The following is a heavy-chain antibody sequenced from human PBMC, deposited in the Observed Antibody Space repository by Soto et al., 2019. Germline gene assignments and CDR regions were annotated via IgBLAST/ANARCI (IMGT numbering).Heavy chain of an antibody. CDR1: GDSISSNNYY. CDR2: IYYSGST. V-gene: IGHV4-39*01. CDR3: ARHTGYAVQTVYATHYFNY. D-gene: IGHD2-8*01. J-gene: IGHJ4*02. Sequence: QLQLQESGPGLVKPSETLSLTCTVSGDSISSNNYYCGWIRQPPGKGLEWIGSIYYSGSTYYNPSIKSRLTVAIDTSKSQFSLKLSSVTAADTGVYYCARHTGYAVQTVYATHYFNYWGQGILVTVSA.